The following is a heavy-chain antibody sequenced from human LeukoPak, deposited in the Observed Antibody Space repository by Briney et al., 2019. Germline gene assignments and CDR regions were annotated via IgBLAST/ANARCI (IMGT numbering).Heavy chain of an antibody. D-gene: IGHD3-22*01. CDR1: GDSVSRSDSY. Sequence: PETLSLTCSVSGDSVSRSDSYWDWIRQPPGKGLEWIGTIYYSGRTYYSPSPKSRVTLSVDTSSNQFSLNLRSVTAADTAVYYCARRRYYDGSGYLEWGQGTLLSVSS. CDR3: ARRRYYDGSGYLE. V-gene: IGHV4-39*01. J-gene: IGHJ1*01. CDR2: IYYSGRT.